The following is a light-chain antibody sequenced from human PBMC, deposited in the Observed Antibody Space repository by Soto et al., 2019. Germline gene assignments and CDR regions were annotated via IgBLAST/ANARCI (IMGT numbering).Light chain of an antibody. CDR2: DAS. J-gene: IGKJ1*01. Sequence: DIQMTQSPSTLSASVGDGVTITCRASQTISGWLAWYQQRPGKAPKLLISDASSLRSGVPSRFSGSGSVTEFTLTISSLQPDDFGSYYCQQYKSYPWTFGHGTKVDIK. CDR3: QQYKSYPWT. V-gene: IGKV1-5*01. CDR1: QTISGW.